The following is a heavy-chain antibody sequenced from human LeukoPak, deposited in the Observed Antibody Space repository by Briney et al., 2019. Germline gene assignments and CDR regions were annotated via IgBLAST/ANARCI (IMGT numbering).Heavy chain of an antibody. CDR1: GYSFTSYW. Sequence: ESLKISCKGSGYSFTSYWIGWVRQMPGKGLEGMWIIYPGDSDTRYSPSFQGQVTISADKSISTAYLQWSSLKASDTAMYYCAREYYYGSGSYPDAFDIWGQGTMVTVSS. CDR3: AREYYYGSGSYPDAFDI. CDR2: IYPGDSDT. V-gene: IGHV5-51*01. D-gene: IGHD3-10*01. J-gene: IGHJ3*02.